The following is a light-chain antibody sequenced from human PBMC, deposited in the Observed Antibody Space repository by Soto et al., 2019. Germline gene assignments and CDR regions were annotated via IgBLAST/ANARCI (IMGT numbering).Light chain of an antibody. J-gene: IGLJ3*02. CDR2: VEGSGNY. Sequence: QSVLTQSSAASASLGSSVKLTCTLRSGHSSYSIAWHQQQPEKAPRYLMKVEGSGNYNKGNGVPDRFSGSSSGADRYLTISTLQFEDEADYYCETWDSNTRVFGGGTKLTVL. CDR3: ETWDSNTRV. V-gene: IGLV4-60*02. CDR1: SGHSSYS.